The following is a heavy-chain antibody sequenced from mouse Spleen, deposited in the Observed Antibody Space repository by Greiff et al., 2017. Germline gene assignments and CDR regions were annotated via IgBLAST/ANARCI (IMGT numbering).Heavy chain of an antibody. V-gene: IGHV3-6*02. CDR2: ISYDGSN. D-gene: IGHD1-1*01. CDR3: ARGADYYGSGTSCAY. Sequence: VQLKESGPGLVKPSQSLSLTCSVTGYSITSGYYWNWIRQFPGNKLEWMGYISYDGSNNYNPSLKNRISITRDTSKNQFFLKLNSVTTEDTATYYCARGADYYGSGTSCAYWGQGTLFTVSA. CDR1: GYSITSGYY. J-gene: IGHJ3*01.